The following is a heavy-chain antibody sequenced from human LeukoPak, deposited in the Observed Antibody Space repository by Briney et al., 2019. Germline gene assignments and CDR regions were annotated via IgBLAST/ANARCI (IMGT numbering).Heavy chain of an antibody. D-gene: IGHD1-26*01. V-gene: IGHV3-13*01. CDR1: GFTFSSYA. CDR3: VRQQTPHGNFDY. J-gene: IGHJ4*02. CDR2: IGTAGDT. Sequence: GGSLRLSCAASGFTFSSYAMHWVRQATGKGLEWVSAIGTAGDTFYPGSVRGRFTISRENAKNSLSLQMNSLRAEDTAVYYCVRQQTPHGNFDYWGQGTLVTVSS.